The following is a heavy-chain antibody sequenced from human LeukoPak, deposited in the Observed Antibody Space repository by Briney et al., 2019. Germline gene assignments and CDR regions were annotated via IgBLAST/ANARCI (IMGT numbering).Heavy chain of an antibody. Sequence: SETLSLTCTVSGGSISSSSYYWGWIRQPPGKGLEWIGSIYYSGSTYYNPSLKSRVTISVDTSKNQFSLKLSSVTAADTAVYYCASLCSSWDFDYWGQGTLVTVSS. CDR1: GGSISSSSYY. CDR3: ASLCSSWDFDY. D-gene: IGHD6-13*01. V-gene: IGHV4-39*01. CDR2: IYYSGST. J-gene: IGHJ4*02.